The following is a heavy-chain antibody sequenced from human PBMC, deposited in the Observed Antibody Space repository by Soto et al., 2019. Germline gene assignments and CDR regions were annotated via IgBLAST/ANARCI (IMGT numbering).Heavy chain of an antibody. CDR3: ARDLNGYSGYGMDV. J-gene: IGHJ6*02. V-gene: IGHV3-48*02. CDR2: ISSSSSTI. D-gene: IGHD5-12*01. CDR1: GFTFSSYS. Sequence: PGGSLRLSCAASGFTFSSYSMNWVRQAPGKGLEWVSYISSSSSTIYYADSVKGRFNISRDNAKNSLYLQMNSLRDEDTAVYYCARDLNGYSGYGMDVWGQGTTVTVSS.